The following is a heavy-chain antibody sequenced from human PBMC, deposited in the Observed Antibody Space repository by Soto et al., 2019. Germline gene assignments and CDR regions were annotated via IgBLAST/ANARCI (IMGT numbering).Heavy chain of an antibody. Sequence: PGESLKISCKGSGYTFTSYWIAWVRQMPGKGLEWMGIIYPGDSDTRYSPSFQGQVSISADKSISTAYLQWSSLKASDTAMYYCARQDGSALHYFDYWGQGTLVTVSS. D-gene: IGHD6-19*01. J-gene: IGHJ4*02. CDR2: IYPGDSDT. CDR3: ARQDGSALHYFDY. V-gene: IGHV5-51*01. CDR1: GYTFTSYW.